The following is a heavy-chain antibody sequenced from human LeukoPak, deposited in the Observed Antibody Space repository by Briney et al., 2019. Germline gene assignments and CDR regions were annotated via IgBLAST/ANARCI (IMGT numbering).Heavy chain of an antibody. CDR2: ISWNSGSI. CDR3: AKDQRPSPEYFQH. Sequence: GGSLRLSCAASGFTFDDYAMHCVRHAPGRGVEWGSGISWNSGSIGYADSVKGRFTISRDNAKNSLYLQMNSLRAGDTALYYCAKDQRPSPEYFQHWGQGTLVTVSS. CDR1: GFTFDDYA. V-gene: IGHV3-9*01. J-gene: IGHJ1*01.